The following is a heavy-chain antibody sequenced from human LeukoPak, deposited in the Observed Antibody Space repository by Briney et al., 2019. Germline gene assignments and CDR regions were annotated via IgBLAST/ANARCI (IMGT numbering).Heavy chain of an antibody. D-gene: IGHD4-23*01. CDR3: AAGDYGGPFDS. V-gene: IGHV3-30*02. J-gene: IGHJ4*02. Sequence: PGGSLRLSCAASGFTFSSYDMHRVRRAPDKGLEWLAFIRYDGTDKYHAASVQGRFTVSRDNSKSTLYLQMNRLRSEDTAVYYCAAGDYGGPFDSWGQGSLVTVSS. CDR2: IRYDGTDK. CDR1: GFTFSSYD.